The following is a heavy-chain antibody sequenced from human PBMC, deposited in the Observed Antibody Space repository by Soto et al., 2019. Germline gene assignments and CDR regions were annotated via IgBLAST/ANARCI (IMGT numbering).Heavy chain of an antibody. CDR2: IIPIFGTA. CDR1: GGTFSSYA. V-gene: IGHV1-69*13. D-gene: IGHD6-13*01. CDR3: ARRAAGIPQEEINWFDP. J-gene: IGHJ5*02. Sequence: SVKVSCKASGGTFSSYAISWVRQAPGQGLEWMGGIIPIFGTANYAQKFQGRVTITADESTSTAYMELSSLRSEDTAVYYCARRAAGIPQEEINWFDPWGQGTLVTVSS.